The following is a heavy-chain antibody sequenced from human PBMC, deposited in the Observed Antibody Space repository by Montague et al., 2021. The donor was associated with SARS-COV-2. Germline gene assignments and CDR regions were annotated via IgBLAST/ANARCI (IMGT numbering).Heavy chain of an antibody. J-gene: IGHJ5*02. V-gene: IGHV4-34*01. CDR2: INHSGST. CDR3: ARGRYSSSWYGERRNWFDP. Sequence: SETQSLTCAVYGGSFSGYYWSWIRQPPGKGLEWIGEINHSGSTNYNPSLKSRVTISVDTSKNQFSLKLSSVTAADTAVYYCARGRYSSSWYGERRNWFDPWGQGTLVTVSS. D-gene: IGHD6-13*01. CDR1: GGSFSGYY.